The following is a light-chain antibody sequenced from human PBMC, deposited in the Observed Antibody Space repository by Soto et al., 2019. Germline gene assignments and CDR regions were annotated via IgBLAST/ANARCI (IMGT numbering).Light chain of an antibody. CDR2: GNN. V-gene: IGLV1-40*01. CDR3: QSYGSRRSVVV. Sequence: QSVLTQPPSVSGAPGQRVTISCTGSSSNIGAGYDVHWYQQLPGTAPKLLIYGNNNRPSGVPDRFSGSKSGTSASLAITGLQEEDDADYCCQSYGSRRSVVVFGGGTKLTVL. J-gene: IGLJ2*01. CDR1: SSNIGAGYD.